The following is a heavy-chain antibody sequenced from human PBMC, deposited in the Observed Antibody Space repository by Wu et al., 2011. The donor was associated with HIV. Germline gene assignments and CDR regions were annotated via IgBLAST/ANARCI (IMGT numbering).Heavy chain of an antibody. Sequence: QVQLVQSGAEVKKPGSSVTVSCKASGGTFNTFAVSWVRQAPGQGLEWMGRIIPILERTNYAQKFQGRVTITVDKSTSTVYMEVSSLRSDDTAVYHCATAIAVGGNGGFDFWGQGTLVTVAS. D-gene: IGHD6-19*01. CDR3: ATAIAVGGNGGFDF. V-gene: IGHV1-69*06. J-gene: IGHJ4*02. CDR2: IIPILERT. CDR1: GGTFNTFA.